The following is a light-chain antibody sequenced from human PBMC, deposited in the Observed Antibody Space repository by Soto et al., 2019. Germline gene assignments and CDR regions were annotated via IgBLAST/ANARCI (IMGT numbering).Light chain of an antibody. CDR3: QQYNIYPCT. CDR2: AAS. CDR1: QSISNR. V-gene: IGKV1-5*01. Sequence: DIQMTKSPSTLSASVGDGVTITCRASQSISNRLAWYQQRPGKAPKHLIYAASTLDSGAPSRFSGSGSGTEFTLTISSLQPDDFATYYCQQYNIYPCTFGQGTKVDI. J-gene: IGKJ1*01.